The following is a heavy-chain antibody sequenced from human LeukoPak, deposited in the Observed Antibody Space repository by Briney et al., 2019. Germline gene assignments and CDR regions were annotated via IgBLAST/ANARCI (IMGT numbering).Heavy chain of an antibody. CDR1: GYTFTGYY. Sequence: ASVKVSCKASGYTFTGYYMHWVRQAPGQGLEWMGWINPNSGGTNYAQKFQGRVTMTRDTSISTAYMELSRLRSDDTAVYYCARVEPQLVFVGFDYWGQGTLVTVSS. J-gene: IGHJ4*02. V-gene: IGHV1-2*02. CDR3: ARVEPQLVFVGFDY. CDR2: INPNSGGT. D-gene: IGHD6-13*01.